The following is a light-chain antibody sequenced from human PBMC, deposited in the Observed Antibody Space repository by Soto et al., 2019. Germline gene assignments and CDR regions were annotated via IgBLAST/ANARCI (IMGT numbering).Light chain of an antibody. J-gene: IGLJ1*01. Sequence: QSALTQPASVSGSPGQSITISCTGSSSDVGGYNYVSWYQHYPGKAPQLMIYGVTNRPSGVSNRCSGSKYANTASLTISGRRAEDEADYYCSPYTSSDTLAVFGPGTKVTVL. CDR3: SPYTSSDTLAV. CDR2: GVT. CDR1: SSDVGGYNY. V-gene: IGLV2-14*03.